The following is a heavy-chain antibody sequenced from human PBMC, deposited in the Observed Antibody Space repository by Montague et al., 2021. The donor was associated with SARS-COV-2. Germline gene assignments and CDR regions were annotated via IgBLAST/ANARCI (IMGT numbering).Heavy chain of an antibody. J-gene: IGHJ4*02. D-gene: IGHD6-13*01. CDR3: VRVGVSNWYSFFDY. CDR2: IFNSGST. CDR1: GGSISSYY. V-gene: IGHV4-59*01. Sequence: SETLSLTCTVSGGSISSYYWSWIRQPPGKGLVWIGYIFNSGSTNYNPSLKSRVTISVDTSKNQLSLRLRSVTAADTAVYYCVRVGVSNWYSFFDYWGQGTLVTVSS.